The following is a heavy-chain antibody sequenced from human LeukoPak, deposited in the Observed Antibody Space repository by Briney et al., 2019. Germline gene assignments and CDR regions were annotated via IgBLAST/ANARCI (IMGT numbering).Heavy chain of an antibody. V-gene: IGHV4-61*02. CDR2: IYTSGST. D-gene: IGHD3-10*01. CDR1: GGSISSGSYY. J-gene: IGHJ5*02. CDR3: AREKTYGSGTYYNNLFDP. Sequence: SETLSLTCTVSGGSISSGSYYWSWIRQPAGKGLGWIGRIYTSGSTNFNPSLKSRVTISVDTSKNQFSLKLSSVTAADTAVYYCAREKTYGSGTYYNNLFDPWGQGILVTVSS.